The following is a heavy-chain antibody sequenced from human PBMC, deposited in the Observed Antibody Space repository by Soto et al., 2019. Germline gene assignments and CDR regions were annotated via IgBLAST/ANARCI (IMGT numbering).Heavy chain of an antibody. CDR3: ATLFRQSRDCYNFIGY. CDR2: FDPEDGET. V-gene: IGHV1-24*01. CDR1: GYTVTELS. D-gene: IGHD3-3*01. J-gene: IGHJ4*02. Sequence: ASVKVSCKDSGYTVTELSMHWVRQAPGKGLEWMGGFDPEDGETIYAQKFQGRATMTEDTSTDTAYMELSSLRSEDTAVYYCATLFRQSRDCYNFIGYWGKGTPFTVSS.